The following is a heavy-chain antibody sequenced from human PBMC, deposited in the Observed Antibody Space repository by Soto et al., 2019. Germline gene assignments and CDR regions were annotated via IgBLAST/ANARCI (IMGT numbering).Heavy chain of an antibody. J-gene: IGHJ4*02. D-gene: IGHD5-18*01. V-gene: IGHV4-30-4*01. CDR1: GGSISSGDYY. Sequence: SETLSLTCTVSGGSISSGDYYWSWIRQPPGKGLEWIGYIYYSGSTYYNPSLKSRVTISVDTSKNQFSLKLSSVTAADTAVYYCASNSYGYILYDHWGQGTLVTVSS. CDR3: ASNSYGYILYDH. CDR2: IYYSGST.